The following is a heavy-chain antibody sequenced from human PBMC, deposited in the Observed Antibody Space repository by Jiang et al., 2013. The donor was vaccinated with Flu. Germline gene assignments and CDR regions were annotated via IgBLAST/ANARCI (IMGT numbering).Heavy chain of an antibody. CDR2: FSSGNYL. CDR1: GFTFSDYS. V-gene: IGHV3-21*01. J-gene: IGHJ4*02. Sequence: VQLVESGGRLVKPGGSLRLSCVASGFTFSDYSFTWIRQAPGKGPEWVSSFSSGNYLYYADSVKGRFTISRDNAEKSLYLHMNSLRVEDTAVYYCAREHSGDYYLDYWGPGNSWSPSPQ. CDR3: AREHSGDYYLDY. D-gene: IGHD4-17*01.